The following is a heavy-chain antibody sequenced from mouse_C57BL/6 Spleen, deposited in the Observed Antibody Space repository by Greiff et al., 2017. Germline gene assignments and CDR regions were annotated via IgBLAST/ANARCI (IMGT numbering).Heavy chain of an antibody. CDR2: INPNYGTT. J-gene: IGHJ1*03. D-gene: IGHD1-1*01. V-gene: IGHV1-39*01. CDR1: GYSFTDYN. CDR3: ARGGSTGSSYDWYFDV. Sequence: VQLQQSGPELVKPGASVKISCKASGYSFTDYNMNWVKQSNGKSLEWIGVINPNYGTTSYNQKFKGKATLTVDQSSSTAYMQLNSLTSEDSAVYYCARGGSTGSSYDWYFDVWGTGTTVTVSS.